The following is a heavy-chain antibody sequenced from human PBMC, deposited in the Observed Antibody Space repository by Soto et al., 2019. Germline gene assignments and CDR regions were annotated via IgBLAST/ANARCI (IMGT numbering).Heavy chain of an antibody. Sequence: EVQLLESGGGLVQPGGSLRLSCAASGFTFSSYAMSWVRQAPGKGLEWVSAISGSGGNTYFADSVKGRFIISRDNSKNTLDLQMDSLRAEDTAVYYCAKDGTYDYVWGTYRYDYWGQGTLVTVSS. CDR2: ISGSGGNT. D-gene: IGHD3-16*02. J-gene: IGHJ4*02. CDR3: AKDGTYDYVWGTYRYDY. CDR1: GFTFSSYA. V-gene: IGHV3-23*01.